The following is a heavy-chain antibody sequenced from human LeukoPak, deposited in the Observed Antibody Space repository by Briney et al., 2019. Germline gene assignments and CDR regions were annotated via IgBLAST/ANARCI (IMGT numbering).Heavy chain of an antibody. V-gene: IGHV3-66*01. D-gene: IGHD4-23*01. Sequence: GGSLRLSCAASGFTVSSNYMSWVRQAPGKGLEWVSVIYSGGSTYYADSVKGRFTTSRDNSKNTLYLQMNSLRAEDTAVYYCARDLTTVVTPVAFDIWGQGTMVTVSS. CDR1: GFTVSSNY. CDR3: ARDLTTVVTPVAFDI. CDR2: IYSGGST. J-gene: IGHJ3*02.